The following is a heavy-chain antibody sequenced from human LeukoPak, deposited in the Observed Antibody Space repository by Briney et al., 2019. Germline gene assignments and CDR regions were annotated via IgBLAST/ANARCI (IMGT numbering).Heavy chain of an antibody. CDR2: IKPDGSVA. D-gene: IGHD2-15*01. V-gene: IGHV3-7*01. J-gene: IGHJ4*02. CDR1: GFTFSSYW. Sequence: PGGSLRLSCSASGFTFSSYWMSWVRQAPRKGLEWVANIKPDGSVAYYVDSVKGRFTLSRDNARNSLYLQMNSLRAEDTAVYYCATIYCSGGTCSYFADWGQGTLVTVSS. CDR3: ATIYCSGGTCSYFAD.